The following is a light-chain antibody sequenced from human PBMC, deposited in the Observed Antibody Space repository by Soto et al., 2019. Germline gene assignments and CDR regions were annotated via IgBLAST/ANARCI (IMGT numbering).Light chain of an antibody. V-gene: IGLV1-44*01. CDR3: SSYAGSSNV. CDR1: TSNLGSNS. CDR2: GNN. J-gene: IGLJ1*01. Sequence: QSALTQSPSASGTPGQRITISCSGSTSNLGSNSVNWYQQLPGTAPKVVIYGNNQRPSGVPDRFSGSKSGTSASLAISGLQSEDEADYYCSSYAGSSNVFGTGTQLTVL.